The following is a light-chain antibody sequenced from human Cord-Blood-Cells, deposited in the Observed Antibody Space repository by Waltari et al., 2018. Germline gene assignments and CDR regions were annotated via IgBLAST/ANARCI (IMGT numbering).Light chain of an antibody. Sequence: QSALTQPAPVSGSPGQSITISSTGTSSAVGGSNYVSWYHQHPGKAPKLMIYEVSNRPSGVSNRFSGSKSGNTASLTISGLQAEDEADYYCSSYTSSVYVFGTGTKVTVL. V-gene: IGLV2-14*01. CDR2: EVS. CDR1: SSAVGGSNY. J-gene: IGLJ1*01. CDR3: SSYTSSVYV.